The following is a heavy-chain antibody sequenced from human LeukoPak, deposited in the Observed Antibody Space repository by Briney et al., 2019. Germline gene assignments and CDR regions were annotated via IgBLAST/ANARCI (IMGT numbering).Heavy chain of an antibody. CDR2: TSYHGRDK. V-gene: IGHV3-30*04. J-gene: IGHJ5*02. Sequence: PGTSLRLSCAGSGFTFSGFAMHWVRQAPGKGLEWVAATSYHGRDKYYADAMSGRFTISRDNSKNTLHLEMNSLRTDDTAVYHCTKERGGGGRRINLMVGGYGPWGQGTQVTVSS. D-gene: IGHD3-22*01. CDR1: GFTFSGFA. CDR3: TKERGGGGRRINLMVGGYGP.